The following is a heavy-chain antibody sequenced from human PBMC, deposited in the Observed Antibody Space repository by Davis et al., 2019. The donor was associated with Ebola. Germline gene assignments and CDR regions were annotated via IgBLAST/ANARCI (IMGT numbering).Heavy chain of an antibody. V-gene: IGHV3-7*01. D-gene: IGHD6-13*01. CDR2: IKQDGSEK. J-gene: IGHJ4*02. CDR3: ARGPSTGNSFSY. Sequence: PGGSLRLSCAASGFSFSSYWMSWVRQAPGKGLEWVTNIKQDGSEKYYVDAVKGRFTISRDNAKNSLFLQMNSLRAEDTAVYYCARGPSTGNSFSYWGQGTLVTVSS. CDR1: GFSFSSYW.